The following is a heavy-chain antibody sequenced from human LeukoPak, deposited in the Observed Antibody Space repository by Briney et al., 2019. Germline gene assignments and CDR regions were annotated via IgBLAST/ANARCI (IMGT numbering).Heavy chain of an antibody. V-gene: IGHV4-61*02. D-gene: IGHD2-2*01. J-gene: IGHJ4*02. Sequence: SQTLSLTRTVSGRTISSGSYYWSWIRQPTGKGLEWIGRIHTSGSTNYNPSLKSRVTISVDTSKNQFSLKLSSVTAADTAVYYCARGTSPRYCSSTSCSYFDYWGQGTLVTVSS. CDR1: GRTISSGSYY. CDR3: ARGTSPRYCSSTSCSYFDY. CDR2: IHTSGST.